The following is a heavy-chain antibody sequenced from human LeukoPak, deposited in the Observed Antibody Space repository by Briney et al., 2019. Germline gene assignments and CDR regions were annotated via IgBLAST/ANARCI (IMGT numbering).Heavy chain of an antibody. D-gene: IGHD3-22*01. Sequence: SETLSLTCTVSGGSISSGGYHWSWIRQHPGKGLEWIGYIYYSGSTYYNPSLKSRVTISVDTSKNQFSLKLSSVTAADTAVYYCARSDYYDSSGYYYGHNWFDPGGQGTRVTVSS. V-gene: IGHV4-31*03. CDR3: ARSDYYDSSGYYYGHNWFDP. CDR2: IYYSGST. CDR1: GGSISSGGYH. J-gene: IGHJ5*02.